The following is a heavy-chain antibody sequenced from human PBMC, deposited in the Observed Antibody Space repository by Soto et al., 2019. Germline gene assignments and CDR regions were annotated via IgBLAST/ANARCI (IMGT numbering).Heavy chain of an antibody. V-gene: IGHV1-2*02. CDR2: INPKSGGT. Sequence: ASVKVSCKASGYTFTSYGISWVRQAPGQGLEWMGWINPKSGGTMYPQKFQGRVTMTWDTSISTAYMALTRLRSDDTAVYYCARAMEKGGGSAGLDYWGQGTRVTVSA. J-gene: IGHJ4*02. CDR1: GYTFTSYG. D-gene: IGHD1-26*01. CDR3: ARAMEKGGGSAGLDY.